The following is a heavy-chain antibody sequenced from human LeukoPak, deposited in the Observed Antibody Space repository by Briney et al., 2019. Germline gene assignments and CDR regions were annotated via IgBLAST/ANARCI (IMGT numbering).Heavy chain of an antibody. V-gene: IGHV3-20*04. CDR1: GFTFDDYG. D-gene: IGHD5-24*01. CDR2: INWNGGST. CDR3: ARVRDGYLMAPFDY. Sequence: PGGSLRLSCAASGFTFDDYGMSWVRQAPGKGLEWVSGINWNGGSTGYADSVKGRFTISRDNAKNSLYLQMNSLRAEDTALYYCARVRDGYLMAPFDYWGQGTLVTVSS. J-gene: IGHJ4*02.